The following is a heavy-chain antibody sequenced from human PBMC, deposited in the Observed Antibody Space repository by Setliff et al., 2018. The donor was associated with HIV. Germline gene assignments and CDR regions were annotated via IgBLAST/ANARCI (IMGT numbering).Heavy chain of an antibody. V-gene: IGHV4-61*09. Sequence: SETLSLTCTVSGGSISSGTYYWSWIRQPAGKGLEWIGHIYTDGSTNFNPSLRSRVTISADTPKNQLSLKLTSVTAADTAVYYCARGDGTKYYYYYYMDVWGKGTTVTVSS. CDR2: IYTDGST. CDR3: ARGDGTKYYYYYYMDV. D-gene: IGHD1-7*01. J-gene: IGHJ6*03. CDR1: GGSISSGTYY.